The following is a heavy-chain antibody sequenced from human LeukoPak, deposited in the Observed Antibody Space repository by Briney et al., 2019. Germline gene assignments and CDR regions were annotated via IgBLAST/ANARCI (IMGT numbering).Heavy chain of an antibody. CDR2: ISYDGNNQ. J-gene: IGHJ4*02. D-gene: IGHD6-13*01. CDR1: GFTFRSYA. CDR3: TRARAVAGAGSFFDE. Sequence: GKSLRLSCTASGFTFRSYALHWVRQTPGKGLQWLSFISYDGNNQHYGDSVKGRFIISRDNTNNTLYLEMSSLRPEDTAIYYCTRARAVAGAGSFFDEWGQGTLVTVS. V-gene: IGHV3-30*15.